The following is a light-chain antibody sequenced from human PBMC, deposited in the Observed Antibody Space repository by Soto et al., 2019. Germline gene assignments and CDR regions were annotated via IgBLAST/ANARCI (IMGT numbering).Light chain of an antibody. CDR1: SSDDGAYNY. V-gene: IGLV2-14*03. Sequence: QSALTQPASVSGSPGQSITISCTGTSSDDGAYNYVSWYQQHPGKARKLMIYDVSNRPSGVSNRFSSSRSGNTASLPISGLQADDETDYYCSSHTSSGTRVFGTGPKLTVL. CDR3: SSHTSSGTRV. CDR2: DVS. J-gene: IGLJ1*01.